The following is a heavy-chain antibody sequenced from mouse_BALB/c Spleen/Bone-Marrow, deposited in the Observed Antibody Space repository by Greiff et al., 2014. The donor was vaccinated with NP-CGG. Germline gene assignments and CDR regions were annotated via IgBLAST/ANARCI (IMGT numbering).Heavy chain of an antibody. Sequence: LQESGSELVRPGASVKLPCKASGYTFTSCWMHWVRQRHGQGLEWIGNIYPGSGSTNYDEKFKSKGTLTVDTSSSTAYMHLSSLTSEDSAVYYCTRGGTTAFDYWGQGTTLTVSS. D-gene: IGHD1-2*01. CDR1: GYTFTSCW. V-gene: IGHV1S22*01. CDR3: TRGGTTAFDY. J-gene: IGHJ2*01. CDR2: IYPGSGST.